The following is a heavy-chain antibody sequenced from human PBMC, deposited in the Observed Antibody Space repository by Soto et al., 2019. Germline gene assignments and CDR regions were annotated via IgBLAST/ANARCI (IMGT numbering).Heavy chain of an antibody. J-gene: IGHJ5*02. CDR3: AREPARNYEPRGWFDP. D-gene: IGHD1-7*01. CDR2: IYSGGST. V-gene: IGHV3-53*01. CDR1: GFTVSSNY. Sequence: HPGGSLRLSCAASGFTVSSNYMSWVRQAPGKGLEWVSVIYSGGSTYYADSVKGRFTISRDNSKNTLYLQMNSLRAEDTAAYYCAREPARNYEPRGWFDPWGQGTLVTVSS.